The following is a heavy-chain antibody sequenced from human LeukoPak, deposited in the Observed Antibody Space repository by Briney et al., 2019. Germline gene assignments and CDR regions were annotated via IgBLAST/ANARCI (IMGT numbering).Heavy chain of an antibody. CDR1: GGSFSGYY. CDR3: ARGPATYAYCSGGSCYSFSYFQH. CDR2: INHSGST. D-gene: IGHD2-15*01. Sequence: SETLSLTCAVYGGSFSGYYWSWIRQPPGKGLEWIGEINHSGSTNYNPSLKSRVTISVDTSKNQFSLKLSSVTAADTAVYYCARGPATYAYCSGGSCYSFSYFQHWGQGTLVTVSS. V-gene: IGHV4-34*01. J-gene: IGHJ1*01.